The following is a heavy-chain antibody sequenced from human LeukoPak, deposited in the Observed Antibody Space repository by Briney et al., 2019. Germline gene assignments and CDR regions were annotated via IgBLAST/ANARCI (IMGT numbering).Heavy chain of an antibody. CDR3: ARVLSDSDAFDI. CDR1: GYTFTAYY. D-gene: IGHD3-22*01. Sequence: ASVKVSCKASGYTFTAYYIHWVRQAPGQGLEWMGWISAYNGNTNYAQKLQGRVTMTTDTSTSTAYMELRSLRSDDTAVYYCARVLSDSDAFDIWGQGTMVTVSS. CDR2: ISAYNGNT. V-gene: IGHV1-18*04. J-gene: IGHJ3*02.